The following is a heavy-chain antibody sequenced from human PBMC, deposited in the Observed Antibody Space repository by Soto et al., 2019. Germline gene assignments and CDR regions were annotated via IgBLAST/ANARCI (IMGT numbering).Heavy chain of an antibody. CDR2: VYYLGST. CDR3: ARDGYDGSGSPYPAY. CDR1: GGSMSEYF. D-gene: IGHD3-10*01. V-gene: IGHV4-59*01. Sequence: KPSETLSLTCTVSGGSMSEYFWSWLRQSPGKGLEWIGYVYYLGSTDYNPSLKSRVTISVDTSKRQFSLKLSSVTVADTAVYYCARDGYDGSGSPYPAYWGPGAQVTVSS. J-gene: IGHJ4*02.